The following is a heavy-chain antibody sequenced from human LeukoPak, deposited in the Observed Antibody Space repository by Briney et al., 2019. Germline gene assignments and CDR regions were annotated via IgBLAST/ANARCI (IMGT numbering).Heavy chain of an antibody. CDR2: ISGSGGST. J-gene: IGHJ4*02. CDR3: AKQVTMVRGVTFFDY. D-gene: IGHD3-10*01. Sequence: GGSLRLSCAASGFTFSSYWMHWVRQPPGKGLEWVSAISGSGGSTYYADSVKGRFTISRDNSKNTLYLQMNSLRAEDTAVYYCAKQVTMVRGVTFFDYWGQGTLVTVSS. V-gene: IGHV3-23*01. CDR1: GFTFSSYW.